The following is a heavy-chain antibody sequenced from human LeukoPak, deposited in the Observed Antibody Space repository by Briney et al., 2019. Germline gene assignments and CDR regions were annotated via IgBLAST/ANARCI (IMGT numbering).Heavy chain of an antibody. CDR3: ASRYCSSTSCAWDWFDP. CDR2: IYHSGST. V-gene: IGHV4-30-2*01. D-gene: IGHD2-2*01. Sequence: PSETLSLICAVSGGSISSGGYSWSWIRQPPGKGLEWIGYIYHSGSTYYNPSLKSRVTISVDRSKNQFSLKLSSVTAADTAVYYCASRYCSSTSCAWDWFDPWGQGTLVTVSS. CDR1: GGSISSGGYS. J-gene: IGHJ5*02.